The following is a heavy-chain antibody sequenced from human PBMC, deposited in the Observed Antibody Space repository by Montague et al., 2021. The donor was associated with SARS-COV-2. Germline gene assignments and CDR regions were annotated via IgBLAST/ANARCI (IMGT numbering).Heavy chain of an antibody. D-gene: IGHD2-2*02. Sequence: SETLSLTCAVYGGSFSGYHWSWIRQPPSKGQAWLGVISRSGGTNNNPSLKSRVTISVDTSTNQFSPKLSSVTAADTAVYYCASPTLGYCSSTSCYSDWFDPWGQGTLVTVSS. V-gene: IGHV4-34*01. CDR1: GGSFSGYH. J-gene: IGHJ5*02. CDR2: ISRSGGT. CDR3: ASPTLGYCSSTSCYSDWFDP.